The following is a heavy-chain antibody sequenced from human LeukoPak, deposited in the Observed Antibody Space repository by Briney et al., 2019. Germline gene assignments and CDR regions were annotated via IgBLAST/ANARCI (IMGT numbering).Heavy chain of an antibody. V-gene: IGHV4-59*12. CDR3: ARARTFGVVIRYYFDY. D-gene: IGHD3-3*01. CDR1: GGSISSYY. CDR2: IYYSGTT. J-gene: IGHJ4*02. Sequence: KPSETLSLTCTVSGGSISSYYWSWIRQPPGKGLEWIGYIYYSGTTNYNPSLKSRVAISVDTSKNQFSLRLSSVTAADTAVYYCARARTFGVVIRYYFDYWGQGTLVTVSS.